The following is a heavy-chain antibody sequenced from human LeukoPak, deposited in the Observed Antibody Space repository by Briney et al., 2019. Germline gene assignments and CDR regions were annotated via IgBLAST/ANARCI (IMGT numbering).Heavy chain of an antibody. CDR2: LYYSGST. J-gene: IGHJ6*03. CDR3: AKGEGNVGGGRLALGTYHYFYMDV. V-gene: IGHV4-59*01. Sequence: PSETLSLTCTVSSASISIYSWSWIRQPPGRGLEWIGSLYYSGSTSYNPSLKSRVTMSVDTSKNQFSLSLTSVTAADTAVYYCAKGEGNVGGGRLALGTYHYFYMDVWGKGTTVTVSS. CDR1: SASISIYS. D-gene: IGHD2-15*01.